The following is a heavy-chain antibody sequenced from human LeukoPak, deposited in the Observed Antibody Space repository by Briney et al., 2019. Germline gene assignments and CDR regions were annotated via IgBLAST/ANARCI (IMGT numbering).Heavy chain of an antibody. J-gene: IGHJ4*02. CDR1: GLTFSSYA. CDR2: ISGSGGST. Sequence: GGSLRLSCAASGLTFSSYAMSWVRQAPGKGLEWVSAISGSGGSTYSADSVKGRFTISRDNSKNTLYLQMNSLRAEDTAVYYCAKDRDWNYFQPAFDYWGQGTLVTVSS. V-gene: IGHV3-23*01. CDR3: AKDRDWNYFQPAFDY. D-gene: IGHD1-7*01.